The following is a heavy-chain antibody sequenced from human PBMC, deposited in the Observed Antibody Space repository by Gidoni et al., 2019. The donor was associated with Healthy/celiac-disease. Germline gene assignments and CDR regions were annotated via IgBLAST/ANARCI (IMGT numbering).Heavy chain of an antibody. Sequence: QVQLQQWGAGLLKPSETLSLTCAVYGGSFSGYYWSWIRQPPGKGLEWIGEINHSGSTNYNPSLKSRVTISVDTSKNQFSLKLSSVTAADTAVYYCARGKRKAIVVVVAASNWFDPWGQGTLVTVSS. V-gene: IGHV4-34*01. CDR2: INHSGST. CDR3: ARGKRKAIVVVVAASNWFDP. CDR1: GGSFSGYY. J-gene: IGHJ5*02. D-gene: IGHD2-15*01.